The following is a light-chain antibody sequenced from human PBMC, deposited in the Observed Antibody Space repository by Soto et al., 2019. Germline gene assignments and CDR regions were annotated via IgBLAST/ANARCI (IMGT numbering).Light chain of an antibody. V-gene: IGKV3-20*01. CDR1: QSLSSSY. Sequence: EIVLTQSPGALSLSPGEGATLSCRASQSLSSSYVAWYQQKLGQPPRLLIYGASNRATGIPDRFSGGWSGTEFTLTISRLEPEDFAVYYCQQYGISTSYTFAQGTKVDIK. CDR3: QQYGISTSYT. CDR2: GAS. J-gene: IGKJ2*01.